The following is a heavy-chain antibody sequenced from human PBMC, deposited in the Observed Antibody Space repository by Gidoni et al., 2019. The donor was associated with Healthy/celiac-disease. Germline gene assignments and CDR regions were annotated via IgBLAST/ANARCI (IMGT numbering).Heavy chain of an antibody. CDR3: ARPAHLDAFDI. J-gene: IGHJ3*02. Sequence: QVQLVEYGGGLVQPGGSLRLSCAASGFTFSDYYMSWIRQAPGKGLEWVSYISSSSSYTNYADSVKGRFTIARDNAKNSLYLQMNSLRAEDTAVYYCARPAHLDAFDIWGQGTMVTVSS. CDR1: GFTFSDYY. D-gene: IGHD2-2*01. CDR2: ISSSSSYT. V-gene: IGHV3-11*06.